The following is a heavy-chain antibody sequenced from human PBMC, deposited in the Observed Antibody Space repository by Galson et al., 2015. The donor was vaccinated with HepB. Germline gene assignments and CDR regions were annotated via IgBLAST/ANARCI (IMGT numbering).Heavy chain of an antibody. J-gene: IGHJ3*02. CDR3: VGRSRGGAFDI. V-gene: IGHV3-23*01. D-gene: IGHD3-10*01. CDR1: GFTLSNYG. CDR2: IAPGGGGT. Sequence: SLRLSCAASGFTLSNYGMSWVRQAPGKGLDWVSAIAPGGGGTSYADSVKGRFTISRDTSRNTLYLQMSSLTAEDAAVYYCVGRSRGGAFDIWGQGTMVTVSS.